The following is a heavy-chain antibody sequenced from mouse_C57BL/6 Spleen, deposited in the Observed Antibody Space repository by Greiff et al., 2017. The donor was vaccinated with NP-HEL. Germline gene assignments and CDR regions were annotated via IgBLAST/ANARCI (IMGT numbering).Heavy chain of an antibody. CDR2: IDPETGGT. CDR1: GYTFTDYE. D-gene: IGHD1-1*01. J-gene: IGHJ2*01. CDR3: TRLTYYGSSYGY. V-gene: IGHV1-15*01. Sequence: QVQLQQSGAELVRPGASVTLSCKASGYTFTDYEMHWVKQTPVHGLEWIGAIDPETGGTAYNQKFKGKAILTADKSSSTAYMELRSLTSEDSAVYYCTRLTYYGSSYGYWGQGTTLTVSS.